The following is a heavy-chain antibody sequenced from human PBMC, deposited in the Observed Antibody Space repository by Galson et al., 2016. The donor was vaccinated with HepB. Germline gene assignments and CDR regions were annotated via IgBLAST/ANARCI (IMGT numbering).Heavy chain of an antibody. Sequence: SVKVSCKAFGYTFSDYAMHWVRQAPGQRLEWMGWINGGDGNTKYSHKFQGRVTITRDTSASTAYMELSSLRSEDTAVYYCARDFPPLAADTFVYWGQGSLVTVSS. J-gene: IGHJ4*02. CDR1: GYTFSDYA. V-gene: IGHV1-3*01. CDR2: INGGDGNT. CDR3: ARDFPPLAADTFVY. D-gene: IGHD2/OR15-2a*01.